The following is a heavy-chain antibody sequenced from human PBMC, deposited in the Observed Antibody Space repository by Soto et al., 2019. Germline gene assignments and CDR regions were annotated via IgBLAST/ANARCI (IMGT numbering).Heavy chain of an antibody. CDR3: TRFMLDYYDSSGYYFLR. Sequence: GGSLRLSCAASGFTFSGSAMHWVRQASGKGLEWVGRIRSKANSYATAYAASVKGRFTISRDDSKNTAYLQMNSLKTEDTAVYYCTRFMLDYYDSSGYYFLRWGQGTLVTVPQ. J-gene: IGHJ4*02. D-gene: IGHD3-22*01. V-gene: IGHV3-73*01. CDR1: GFTFSGSA. CDR2: IRSKANSYAT.